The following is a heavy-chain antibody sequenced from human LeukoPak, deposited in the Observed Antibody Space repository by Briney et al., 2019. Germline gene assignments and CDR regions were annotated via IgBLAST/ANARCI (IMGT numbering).Heavy chain of an antibody. CDR2: IYSGGST. CDR3: ARDDGIVVPYYFDY. Sequence: SGGSLRLSCAASWFTVSSNYMSWVRQAPGKGLEWVSVIYSGGSTYYADSVKGRFTISRDNSKNSLYLQMNSLRAEDTAVYYCARDDGIVVPYYFDYWGQGPLVTVSS. V-gene: IGHV3-53*01. J-gene: IGHJ4*02. CDR1: WFTVSSNY. D-gene: IGHD2-2*01.